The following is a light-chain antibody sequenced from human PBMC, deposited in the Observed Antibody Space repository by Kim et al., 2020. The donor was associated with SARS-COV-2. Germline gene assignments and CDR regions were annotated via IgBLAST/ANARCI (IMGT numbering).Light chain of an antibody. Sequence: SSELTQDPAMSVALGQTVRITCQGDSFTKYVVSWYQQKAGQAPLLVFFGKDSRPSGIPVRFSGSWSGNTASLTITGAQAEDEADYYCCTRDITCEQWIFG. V-gene: IGLV3-19*01. J-gene: IGLJ2*01. CDR3: CTRDITCEQWI. CDR1: SFTKYV. CDR2: GKD.